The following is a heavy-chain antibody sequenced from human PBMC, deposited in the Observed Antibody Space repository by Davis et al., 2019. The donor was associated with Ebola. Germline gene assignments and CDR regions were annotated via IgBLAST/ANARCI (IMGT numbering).Heavy chain of an antibody. Sequence: MPSETLSLTCAVYGGSFSGYFWSWIRQLPGKGLEWIGEVSDSGSPNYNPSLKSRVTIPVATSKNQFSLKLSSVTAADTAVYYCPSSITMFGVVIIYAFDIWGQGTMVTVSS. CDR3: PSSITMFGVVIIYAFDI. CDR1: GGSFSGYF. J-gene: IGHJ3*02. CDR2: VSDSGSP. V-gene: IGHV4-34*01. D-gene: IGHD3-3*01.